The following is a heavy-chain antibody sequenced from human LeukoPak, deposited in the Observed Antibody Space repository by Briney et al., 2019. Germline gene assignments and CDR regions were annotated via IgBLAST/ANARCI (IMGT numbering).Heavy chain of an antibody. CDR3: AKDPGTYGNYYYYYMDV. CDR1: GFTFSSYA. V-gene: IGHV3-23*01. CDR2: ISGSGGST. D-gene: IGHD4-17*01. J-gene: IGHJ6*03. Sequence: PGGSLRLSCAASGFTFSSYAMSWVRQAPGKGLEWVSAISGSGGSTYYADSVKGRFTISRDNSKNTLHLQMNSLRAEDTAVYYCAKDPGTYGNYYYYYMDVWGKGTTVTVSS.